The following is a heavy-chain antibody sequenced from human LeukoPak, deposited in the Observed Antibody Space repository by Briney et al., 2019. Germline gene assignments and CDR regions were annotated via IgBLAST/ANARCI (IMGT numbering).Heavy chain of an antibody. CDR1: GFTFSRYG. V-gene: IGHV3-33*01. CDR3: ARDYCSSISCMDA. CDR2: IWSDGNNK. D-gene: IGHD2-2*01. J-gene: IGHJ6*02. Sequence: PGGSLRLFCAASGFTFSRYGMHWVRQAPGKGLEWVAVIWSDGNNKEHGDSVKGRFTISRDNSKNTLYLQMNSLRAEDTAMYYCARDYCSSISCMDAWGQGTTVTVSS.